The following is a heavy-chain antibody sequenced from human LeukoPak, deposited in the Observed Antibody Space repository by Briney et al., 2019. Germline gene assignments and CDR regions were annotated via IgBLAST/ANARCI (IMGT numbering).Heavy chain of an antibody. CDR2: MNPNSGNT. D-gene: IGHD1-1*01. J-gene: IGHJ6*03. Sequence: TSVKVSCKASGYTFTGSDINWVRQATGQGLEWMGWMNPNSGNTGYAQKFQGRVTMTRDISTSTAYMELTNLRSEDTATYYCARLSKAYNWDEYYYYYFLNGWGKGTTVIVSS. CDR1: GYTFTGSD. V-gene: IGHV1-8*01. CDR3: ARLSKAYNWDEYYYYYFLNG.